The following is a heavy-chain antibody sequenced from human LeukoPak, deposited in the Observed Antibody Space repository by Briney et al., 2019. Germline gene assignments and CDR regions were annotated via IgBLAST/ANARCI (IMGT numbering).Heavy chain of an antibody. V-gene: IGHV3-53*01. CDR3: AIRWFGELSLDY. J-gene: IGHJ4*02. Sequence: PGGSLRLSCAASGFTVSSNYMSWVRQAPGKGLEWVSVIYSGGSTYYAASVKGRFTISRDNSKNTLYLQMNSLRAEDTAVYYCAIRWFGELSLDYWGQGTLVTVSS. D-gene: IGHD3-10*01. CDR2: IYSGGST. CDR1: GFTVSSNY.